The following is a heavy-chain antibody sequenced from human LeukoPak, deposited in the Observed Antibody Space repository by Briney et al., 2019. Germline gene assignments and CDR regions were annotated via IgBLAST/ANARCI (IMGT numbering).Heavy chain of an antibody. CDR1: GFTFSSYG. D-gene: IGHD2-21*01. CDR2: ISYDGSNK. V-gene: IGHV3-30*18. J-gene: IGHJ3*02. Sequence: GGSLRLSCAASGFTFSSYGMHWVRQAPGKGLEWVAVISYDGSNKYYADSVKGRFTISRDNPKNTLYLQMNSLRAEDTAVYYCAKVSIFTSTDAFDIWGQGTMVTVSS. CDR3: AKVSIFTSTDAFDI.